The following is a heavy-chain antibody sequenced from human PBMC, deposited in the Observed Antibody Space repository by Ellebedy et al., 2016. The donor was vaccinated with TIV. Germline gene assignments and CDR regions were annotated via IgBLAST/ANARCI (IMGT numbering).Heavy chain of an antibody. J-gene: IGHJ4*02. Sequence: GGSLRLXCAASGFSFSSYNMNWVRQAPGKGLEWISYISSTSSTIYYADSVKGRFTISRDNAKKSLYLQMNSLRAEDTAVYYCARTVGQPGYWGQGTLVTVSS. CDR2: ISSTSSTI. CDR3: ARTVGQPGY. D-gene: IGHD1-26*01. CDR1: GFSFSSYN. V-gene: IGHV3-48*04.